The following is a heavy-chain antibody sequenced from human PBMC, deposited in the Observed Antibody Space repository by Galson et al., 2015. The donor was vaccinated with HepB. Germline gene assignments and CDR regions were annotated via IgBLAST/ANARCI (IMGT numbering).Heavy chain of an antibody. CDR1: GFTFSNYW. J-gene: IGHJ3*01. Sequence: SLRLSCAASGFTFSNYWMTWVRQVPGKGLKWVANIKQDRSEKYYVDSVKGRFTISRDNAKNSLYLQMNSLRAEDAAVYYCARHRGGARDADTFDVWGQGTVVTVSS. V-gene: IGHV3-7*03. CDR3: ARHRGGARDADTFDV. D-gene: IGHD3-16*01. CDR2: IKQDRSEK.